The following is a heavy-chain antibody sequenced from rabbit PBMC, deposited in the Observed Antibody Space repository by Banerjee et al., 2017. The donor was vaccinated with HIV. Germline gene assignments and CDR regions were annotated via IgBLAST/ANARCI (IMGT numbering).Heavy chain of an antibody. J-gene: IGHJ4*01. CDR3: VREVTNSGWGWNL. V-gene: IGHV1S40*01. Sequence: QSLEESGGGLVQPEGSLTLTCTASGFSFSSSYYMCWVRQAPGKGLEWIACIYTSSGTTHYASWARGRFTISKTSSTTVTLQMTSLTVADTATYFCVREVTNSGWGWNLWGQGTLVTVS. CDR2: IYTSSGTT. D-gene: IGHD4-1*01. CDR1: GFSFSSSYY.